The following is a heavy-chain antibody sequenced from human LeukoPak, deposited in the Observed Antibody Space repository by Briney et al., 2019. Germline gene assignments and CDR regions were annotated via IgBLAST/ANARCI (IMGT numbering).Heavy chain of an antibody. CDR3: ARGRRFGESDY. D-gene: IGHD3-10*01. CDR2: MSPNSGNT. CDR1: GHTFTTYD. Sequence: ASVKVSCRASGHTFTTYDLNWVRQAPGQGLEWLGWMSPNSGNTGYAQKFQGRVTMTRDTSISTAYMELSSLRSEDTAVYYCARGRRFGESDYWGQGTLVTVSS. V-gene: IGHV1-8*01. J-gene: IGHJ4*02.